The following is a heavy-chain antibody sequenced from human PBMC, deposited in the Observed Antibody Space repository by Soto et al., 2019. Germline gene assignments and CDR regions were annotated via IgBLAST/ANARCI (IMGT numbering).Heavy chain of an antibody. D-gene: IGHD2-21*01. Sequence: GASVKVSCKASGYTFINYDISWVRQATGQGLEWMGWMNPGSGKTGYANKFQGRVTMTRDASTSTAHLELRSLTSEDTAGYYCAAMPSSGILTWFDAWSQGTLVTVTS. J-gene: IGHJ5*02. V-gene: IGHV1-8*02. CDR2: MNPGSGKT. CDR3: AAMPSSGILTWFDA. CDR1: GYTFINYD.